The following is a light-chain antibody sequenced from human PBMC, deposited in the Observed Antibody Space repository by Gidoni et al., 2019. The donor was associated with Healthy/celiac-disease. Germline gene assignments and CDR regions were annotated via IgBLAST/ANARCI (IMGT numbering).Light chain of an antibody. V-gene: IGKV3-11*01. CDR1: QCVSSY. J-gene: IGKJ1*01. CDR3: QKSSNWQWT. CDR2: EAS. Sequence: EIVLTHSPATLSLSPGARATLSCRASQCVSSYLAWYQQKPGQAPRLLICEASNRAPGIPASFSGRGSGTDFTLTINSLETEDFAVYYCQKSSNWQWTFXQXSKVEIE.